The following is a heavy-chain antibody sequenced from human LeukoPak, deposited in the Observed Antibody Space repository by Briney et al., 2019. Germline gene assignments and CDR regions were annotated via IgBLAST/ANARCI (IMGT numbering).Heavy chain of an antibody. CDR1: DGSICSSNW. V-gene: IGHV4-4*02. D-gene: IGHD6-13*01. J-gene: IGHJ5*02. CDR2: IYHSGST. Sequence: SGTLSLTCAVSDGSICSSNWWSWVGQPPGKRLEWIGEIYHSGSTNYNPSLKSRVTISVDKSKNQFSLKLSSVTAADTAVYYCARDGDSSPNWFDPWGQGTLVTVSS. CDR3: ARDGDSSPNWFDP.